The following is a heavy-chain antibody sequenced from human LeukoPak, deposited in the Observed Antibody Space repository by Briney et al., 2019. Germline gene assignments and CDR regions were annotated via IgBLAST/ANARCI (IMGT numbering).Heavy chain of an antibody. J-gene: IGHJ5*02. CDR2: IYYSGST. CDR1: GGSISSSSYY. D-gene: IGHD3-10*01. V-gene: IGHV4-39*07. Sequence: PSETLSLTCTVSGGSISSSSYYWGWIRQPPGKGLEWIGSIYYSGSTYYNPSLKSRVTISVDTSKNQFSLKLSSVTAADTAVYYCARSYYGSGTDWPSWFDPWGQGTLVTVSS. CDR3: ARSYYGSGTDWPSWFDP.